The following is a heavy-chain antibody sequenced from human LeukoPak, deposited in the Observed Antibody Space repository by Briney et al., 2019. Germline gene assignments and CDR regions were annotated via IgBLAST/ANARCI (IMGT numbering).Heavy chain of an antibody. CDR3: ASTYYYGSGSYLPAGKIDY. J-gene: IGHJ4*02. CDR1: GGSISSSSYY. CDR2: IYYSGST. Sequence: SETLSLTCTVSGGSISSSSYYWSWIRQPPGKGLEWIGYIYYSGSTNYNPSLKSRVTISVDTSKNQFSLKLSSVTAADTAVYYCASTYYYGSGSYLPAGKIDYWGQGTLVTVSS. D-gene: IGHD3-10*01. V-gene: IGHV4-61*01.